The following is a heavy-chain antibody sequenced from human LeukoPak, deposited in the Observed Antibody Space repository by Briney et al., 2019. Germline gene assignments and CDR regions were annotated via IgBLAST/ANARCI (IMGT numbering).Heavy chain of an antibody. V-gene: IGHV3-7*01. CDR2: IKQDGSEK. CDR3: ARERRGIAAAGRNDY. J-gene: IGHJ4*02. CDR1: GFTFSSYW. D-gene: IGHD6-13*01. Sequence: QPGGSLRLSCAASGFTFSSYWMSWARQAPGKGLEWVANIKQDGSEKYYVDSVKGRFTISRDNAKNSLYLQMNSLRAEDTAVYDCARERRGIAAAGRNDYWGQGTLVTVSS.